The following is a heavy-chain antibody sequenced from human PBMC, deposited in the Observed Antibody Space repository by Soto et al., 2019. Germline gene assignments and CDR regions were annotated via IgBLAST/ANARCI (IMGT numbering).Heavy chain of an antibody. Sequence: ASVKVSCKASGGTFSSYAISWVRQAPGQGLEWMGGIIPIFGTANYAQKFQGRVTITADESTSTAYMELSSLRSEDTAVYYCARSAHDFWSGRRFNDYYYYGMDVWGQGTTVTVSS. CDR2: IIPIFGTA. V-gene: IGHV1-69*13. D-gene: IGHD3-3*01. CDR1: GGTFSSYA. CDR3: ARSAHDFWSGRRFNDYYYYGMDV. J-gene: IGHJ6*02.